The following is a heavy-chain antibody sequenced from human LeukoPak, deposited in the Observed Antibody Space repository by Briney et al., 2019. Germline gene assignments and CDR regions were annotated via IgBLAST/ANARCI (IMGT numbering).Heavy chain of an antibody. V-gene: IGHV3-33*01. CDR2: IWYDGSNK. D-gene: IGHD1-1*01. CDR1: GFTFSSYG. Sequence: PGGSLRLSCAASGFTFSSYGMHWVRQTPGKGLERVAVIWYDGSNKYYADSVKGRFTISRDNSKNTLYLQMNSLRGEDTAVYYCVRSILNWDDWYFDLWGRGTLVTVSS. CDR3: VRSILNWDDWYFDL. J-gene: IGHJ2*01.